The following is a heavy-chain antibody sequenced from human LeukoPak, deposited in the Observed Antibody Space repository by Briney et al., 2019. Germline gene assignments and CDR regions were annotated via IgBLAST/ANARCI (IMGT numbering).Heavy chain of an antibody. CDR1: GFAFSDYF. V-gene: IGHV3-11*04. CDR2: LSTNGATI. J-gene: IGHJ4*02. D-gene: IGHD5-12*01. CDR3: ARATESLRAIDY. Sequence: PGGSLRLSCAASGFAFSDYFMTWIRQAPGQGPEWVSYLSTNGATIYYADSVKGRFTISRDNAKDSRYLQMSSLTAEDTGVYYCARATESLRAIDYWGQGTLVTVSS.